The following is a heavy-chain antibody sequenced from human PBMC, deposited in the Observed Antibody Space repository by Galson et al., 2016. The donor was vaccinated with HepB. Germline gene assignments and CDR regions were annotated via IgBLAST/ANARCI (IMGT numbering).Heavy chain of an antibody. D-gene: IGHD3-10*01. CDR3: AREEYGRFDF. V-gene: IGHV4-59*01. J-gene: IGHJ4*02. CDR2: SGST. Sequence: SGSTNYNPSLKSRVTISADTSKNQLSLKMTSVTAADTAVYFCAREEYGRFDFWGQGILVTVSS.